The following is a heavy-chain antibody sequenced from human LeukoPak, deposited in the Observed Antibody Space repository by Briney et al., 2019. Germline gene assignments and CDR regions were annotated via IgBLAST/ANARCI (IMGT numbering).Heavy chain of an antibody. CDR2: INVGNGDT. CDR1: GYTFTTYP. D-gene: IGHD3-10*01. V-gene: IGHV1-3*01. Sequence: ASVKVSCKASGYTFTTYPIYWVCQAPGQRLEWMGWINVGNGDTKYSQEFQGRVTITRDTSASTAYMELSSLRSEETAVYYCARDRAGQLDYWGQGTLVTVSS. J-gene: IGHJ4*02. CDR3: ARDRAGQLDY.